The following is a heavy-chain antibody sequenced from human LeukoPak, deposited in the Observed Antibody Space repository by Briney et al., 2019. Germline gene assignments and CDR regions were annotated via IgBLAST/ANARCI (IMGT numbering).Heavy chain of an antibody. CDR2: ISSSRSYI. V-gene: IGHV3-21*01. Sequence: PGGSLRLPCAASGFTFSSYSMNWVRQAPGKGLEWVSFISSSRSYIYYADSVKGRFTISRDNSKNTLYLQMNSLRAEDTAVYYCARDKSSGWPDYWGQGTLVTVSS. CDR3: ARDKSSGWPDY. D-gene: IGHD6-19*01. CDR1: GFTFSSYS. J-gene: IGHJ4*02.